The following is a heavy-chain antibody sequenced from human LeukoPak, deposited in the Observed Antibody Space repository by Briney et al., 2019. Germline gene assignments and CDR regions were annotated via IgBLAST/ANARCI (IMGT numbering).Heavy chain of an antibody. D-gene: IGHD2-21*01. CDR3: ARVADRTHAFDI. V-gene: IGHV3-21*01. Sequence: GGSLRLSCAASGFTFSSYSMNWVRQAPGKGLEWVSFISSSSSYIYYADSVKGRFTISRDNAKNSLYLQMNSLRAEDTAVYYCARVADRTHAFDIWGQGTMVTVSS. J-gene: IGHJ3*02. CDR2: ISSSSSYI. CDR1: GFTFSSYS.